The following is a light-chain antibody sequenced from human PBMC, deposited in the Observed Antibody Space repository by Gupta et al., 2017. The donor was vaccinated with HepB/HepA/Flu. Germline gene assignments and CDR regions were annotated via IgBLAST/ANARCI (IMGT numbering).Light chain of an antibody. CDR2: AAS. J-gene: IGKJ5*01. Sequence: DIQMTQSPYSLSASVGDRVTITCRASQSISSYLNWSQQKPVKAPKLLIYAASSWQSGVPSRFSGSGSGTDFTLTISRLQPEDFASYYCQQSDSNLPLTFGQGTRLEI. CDR3: QQSDSNLPLT. CDR1: QSISSY. V-gene: IGKV1-39*01.